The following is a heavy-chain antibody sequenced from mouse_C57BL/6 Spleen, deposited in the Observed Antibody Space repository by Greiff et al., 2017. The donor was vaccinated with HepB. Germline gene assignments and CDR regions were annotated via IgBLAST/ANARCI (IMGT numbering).Heavy chain of an antibody. D-gene: IGHD2-2*01. CDR3: ARAMVTNFDY. CDR2: IDPSDSYT. CDR1: GYTFTSYW. V-gene: IGHV1-59*01. J-gene: IGHJ2*01. Sequence: QVQLKQPGAELVRPGTSVKLSCKASGYTFTSYWMHWVKQRPGQGLEWIGVIDPSDSYTNYNQKFKGKATLTVDTSSSTAYMQLSSLTSEDSAVYYCARAMVTNFDYWGQGTTLTVSS.